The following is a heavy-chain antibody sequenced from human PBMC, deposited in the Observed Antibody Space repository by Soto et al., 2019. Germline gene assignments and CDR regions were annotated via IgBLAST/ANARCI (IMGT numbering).Heavy chain of an antibody. Sequence: LSLTCAVYGGSFSGYYWSWIRQPPGKGLEWIGEINHSGSTNYNPSLKSRVTISVDTSKNQFSLKLSSVTAADTAVYYCARLGYCSGGSCSPWFDPWGQGTLVTVSS. V-gene: IGHV4-34*01. J-gene: IGHJ5*02. CDR1: GGSFSGYY. CDR2: INHSGST. CDR3: ARLGYCSGGSCSPWFDP. D-gene: IGHD2-15*01.